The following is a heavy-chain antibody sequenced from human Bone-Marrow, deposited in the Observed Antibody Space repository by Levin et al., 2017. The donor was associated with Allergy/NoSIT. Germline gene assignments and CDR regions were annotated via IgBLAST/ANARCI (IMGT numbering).Heavy chain of an antibody. CDR2: INPNSGDA. V-gene: IGHV1-2*06. D-gene: IGHD3-16*01. CDR3: ARDGGAASISWISFDY. CDR1: GYTFTSYY. Sequence: ASVKVSCKASGYTFTSYYIHWVRQAPGQGLEWMGRINPNSGDANYAQNFQGRVTLTRDTSISPAYMELTRLTSDDTAVYYCARDGGAASISWISFDYWGQGTLVTVSS. J-gene: IGHJ4*02.